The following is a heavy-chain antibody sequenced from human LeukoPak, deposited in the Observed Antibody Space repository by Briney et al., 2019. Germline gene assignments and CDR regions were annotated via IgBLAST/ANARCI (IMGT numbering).Heavy chain of an antibody. CDR2: IYYSGST. Sequence: SETLSLTCTVSGGSISSSSYYWGWLRQPPGKGLEWIGSIYYSGSTYYNPSLKSRVTISVDTSKNQFSLKLSSVTAADTAVYYCARLKFSVAVGLDWGQGTLVTVSS. CDR1: GGSISSSSYY. J-gene: IGHJ4*02. D-gene: IGHD6-19*01. V-gene: IGHV4-39*01. CDR3: ARLKFSVAVGLD.